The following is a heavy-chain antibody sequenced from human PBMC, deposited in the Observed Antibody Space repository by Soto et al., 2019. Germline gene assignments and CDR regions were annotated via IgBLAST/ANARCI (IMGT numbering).Heavy chain of an antibody. D-gene: IGHD3-22*01. CDR3: AAYYYDSSGYFSHAFDI. V-gene: IGHV1-2*02. CDR1: GYTFTGYY. Sequence: ASVKVSCKASGYTFTGYYMHWVRQAPGQGLEWMGWINPNSGGTNYAQKFQGRVTMTRDTSISTAYMELSRLRSDDTAVYYCAAYYYDSSGYFSHAFDIWGKGTMVTVSS. CDR2: INPNSGGT. J-gene: IGHJ3*02.